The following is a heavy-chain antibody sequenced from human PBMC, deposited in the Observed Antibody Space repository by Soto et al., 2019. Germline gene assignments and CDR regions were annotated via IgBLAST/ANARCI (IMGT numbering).Heavy chain of an antibody. J-gene: IGHJ4*02. V-gene: IGHV3-30-3*01. CDR3: AGAYYDFWSGYC. D-gene: IGHD3-3*01. CDR1: GFTFSSYA. CDR2: ISYDGSKK. Sequence: LRLSCAASGFTFSSYAMHWVRQAPGKGLEWVAVISYDGSKKYYADSVKGRFTISRDNSKNTLYLQMNSLRAEDTAVYYCAGAYYDFWSGYCWGQGTLVTVSS.